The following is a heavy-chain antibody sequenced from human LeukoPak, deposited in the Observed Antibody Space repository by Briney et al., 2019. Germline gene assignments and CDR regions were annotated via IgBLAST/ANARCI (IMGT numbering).Heavy chain of an antibody. Sequence: GGSLRLSCAASGFTFSSYGMHWVRQAPGKGLEWVAVISSDGKDKYSADSVKGRFTISRDNSKSTLYLQMNSLRAEDSAVYYCARDLDIGAAGYYFDYWGQGALVTVSS. D-gene: IGHD6-13*01. CDR3: ARDLDIGAAGYYFDY. J-gene: IGHJ4*02. CDR1: GFTFSSYG. V-gene: IGHV3-30*19. CDR2: ISSDGKDK.